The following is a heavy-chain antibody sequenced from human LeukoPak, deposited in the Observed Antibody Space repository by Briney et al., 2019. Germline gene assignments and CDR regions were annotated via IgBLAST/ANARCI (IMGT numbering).Heavy chain of an antibody. V-gene: IGHV4-39*07. J-gene: IGHJ4*02. CDR1: GGSISSSSYY. Sequence: PSETLSLTCTVSGGSISSSSYYWGWIRQPPGKGLEWIGSIYYSGSTYYNPSLKSRVTISVDTSKNQFSLKLSSVTAADTAVYYCARGRHYDFWSGYQSVCYFDYWGQGTPVTVSS. CDR3: ARGRHYDFWSGYQSVCYFDY. CDR2: IYYSGST. D-gene: IGHD3-3*01.